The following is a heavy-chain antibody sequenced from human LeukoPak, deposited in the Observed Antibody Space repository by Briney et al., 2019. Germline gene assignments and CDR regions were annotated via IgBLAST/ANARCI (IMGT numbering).Heavy chain of an antibody. CDR3: ASFNGIVDAFDI. J-gene: IGHJ3*02. CDR2: TYYSGIT. CDR1: GGSISSSSYY. Sequence: SETLSLXCTVSGGSISSSSYYWGWSRQPPGKGPEWIGSTYYSGITYYNPSLKSRVTISVDTSKNQFSLKLSSVTAADTAVYYCASFNGIVDAFDIWGQGTMVTVSS. D-gene: IGHD3-22*01. V-gene: IGHV4-39*01.